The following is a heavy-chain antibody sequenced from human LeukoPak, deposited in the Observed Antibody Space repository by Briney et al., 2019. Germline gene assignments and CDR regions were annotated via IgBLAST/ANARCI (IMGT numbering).Heavy chain of an antibody. J-gene: IGHJ4*02. CDR3: ARGPLGPAAGHLNFDY. Sequence: SSETLSLTCTVSGGSISSYYWSWIRQPPGKGLEWIGYIYYSGSTNYNPSLKSRVTISVDTSKNQFSLKLSSVTAADTAVYYCARGPLGPAAGHLNFDYWGQGTLVTVSS. CDR2: IYYSGST. CDR1: GGSISSYY. V-gene: IGHV4-59*01. D-gene: IGHD6-13*01.